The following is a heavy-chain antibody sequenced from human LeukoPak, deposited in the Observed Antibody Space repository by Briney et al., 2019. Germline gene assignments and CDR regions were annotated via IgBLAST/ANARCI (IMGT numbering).Heavy chain of an antibody. D-gene: IGHD1-20*01. CDR1: GFTFSTYW. V-gene: IGHV3-74*01. CDR3: ARVLYNWNDCLDY. J-gene: IGHJ4*02. Sequence: GGSLRLSCAASGFTFSTYWMHWVRQAPGKGLVWVSRISGDGTTKSYADSVKGRFTISRDNAKSTLYLQMNSLRAEDAAVYYCARVLYNWNDCLDYWGQGTLVTVSS. CDR2: ISGDGTTK.